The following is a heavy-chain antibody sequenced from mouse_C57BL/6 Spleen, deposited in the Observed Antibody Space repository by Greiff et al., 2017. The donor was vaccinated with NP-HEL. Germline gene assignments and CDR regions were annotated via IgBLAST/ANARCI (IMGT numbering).Heavy chain of an antibody. CDR1: GFTFSDYY. D-gene: IGHD1-1*01. CDR3: ARDYGTY. V-gene: IGHV5-16*01. J-gene: IGHJ2*01. CDR2: INYDGSST. Sequence: EVMLVESEGGLVQPGSSMKLSCTASGFTFSDYYMAWVRQVPEKGLEWVANINYDGSSTYYLDSLKSRFIISRDNAKNILYLQMSSLKSEDTATYYCARDYGTYWGQGTTLTVSS.